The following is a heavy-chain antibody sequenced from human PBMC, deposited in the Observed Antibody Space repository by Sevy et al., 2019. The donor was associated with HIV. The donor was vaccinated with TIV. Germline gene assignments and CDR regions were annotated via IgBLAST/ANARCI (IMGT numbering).Heavy chain of an antibody. CDR3: ARRAYGSSHYFDY. D-gene: IGHD6-13*01. J-gene: IGHJ4*02. V-gene: IGHV4-39*02. CDR2: IYYRGNT. CDR1: GDSITSSSYY. Sequence: SETLSLTCSVSGDSITSSSYYWGWIRQPPGKGLEWIGIIYYRGNTYYNPSLKSRVTIFVDTSKNHFSLKLTSVTAADTAFYYCARRAYGSSHYFDYWGQGNLVTVSS.